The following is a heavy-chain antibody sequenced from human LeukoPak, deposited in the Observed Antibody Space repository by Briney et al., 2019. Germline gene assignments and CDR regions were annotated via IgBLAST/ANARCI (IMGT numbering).Heavy chain of an antibody. V-gene: IGHV1-2*02. D-gene: IGHD2-2*02. Sequence: ASVKVSCKASGYTFTGYYMHWVRQAPGQGPEWMGWINPNSGGTNYAQKFQGRVTMTRDTSISTAYMELSRLRSDDTAVYYCASCTSCYTGGYYYYYMDVWGKGTTVTVSS. CDR3: ASCTSCYTGGYYYYYMDV. CDR1: GYTFTGYY. CDR2: INPNSGGT. J-gene: IGHJ6*03.